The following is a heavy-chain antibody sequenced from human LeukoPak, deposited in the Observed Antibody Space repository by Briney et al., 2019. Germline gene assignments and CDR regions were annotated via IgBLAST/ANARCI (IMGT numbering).Heavy chain of an antibody. V-gene: IGHV5-51*01. D-gene: IGHD1-26*01. CDR2: IYPGDSDT. J-gene: IGHJ5*02. CDR3: ARQLGATSPTWFDP. Sequence: GESLKISCEGSGYRFTSYWIAWVRQMPGKGLEWMGVIYPGDSDTRYSPSFQGQVTISADKSISTAYLQWSSLKASDTAMYYCARQLGATSPTWFDPWGQGTLVTVSS. CDR1: GYRFTSYW.